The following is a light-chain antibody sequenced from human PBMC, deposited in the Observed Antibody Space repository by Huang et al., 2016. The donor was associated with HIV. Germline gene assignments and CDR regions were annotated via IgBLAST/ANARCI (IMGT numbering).Light chain of an antibody. CDR3: QQYGGSPPFT. CDR2: GAH. Sequence: ENVLTQSPGTLSWSPGERATRSCRASQSVSSNYLAWYQQKRGQAPRLLIYGAHNRAIGIPDRCNGSGSGTDCSLTIDRLQPEDCAVYYCQQYGGSPPFTFGPGIKVDIK. CDR1: QSVSSNY. J-gene: IGKJ3*01. V-gene: IGKV3-20*01.